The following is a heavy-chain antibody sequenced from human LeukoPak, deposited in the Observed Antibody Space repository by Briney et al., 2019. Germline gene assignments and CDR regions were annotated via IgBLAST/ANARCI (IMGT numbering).Heavy chain of an antibody. Sequence: GGSLRLSCAASGFTFDDYAMHWVRQAPGKGLEWVSGISWNSGTIGYADSVKGRFTISRDNAKNSLYLQMNSPRAEDTALYYCARDTSSGWYTSTDWFDPWGQGTLATVSS. CDR2: ISWNSGTI. J-gene: IGHJ5*02. CDR3: ARDTSSGWYTSTDWFDP. V-gene: IGHV3-9*01. D-gene: IGHD6-19*01. CDR1: GFTFDDYA.